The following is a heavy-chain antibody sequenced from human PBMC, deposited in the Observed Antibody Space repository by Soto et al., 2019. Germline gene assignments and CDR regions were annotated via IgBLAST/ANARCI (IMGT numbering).Heavy chain of an antibody. V-gene: IGHV5-51*01. CDR1: GYNFVNYW. Sequence: GESVKISCXGSGYNFVNYWIGWVRQMPGRGLEWMGIIYPRDSDTEYSPSFQGQVTISVDKSINTAYLQWSSLKASDTAIYYCTRQQFDCWGQGTLVTVSS. CDR2: IYPRDSDT. CDR3: TRQQFDC. J-gene: IGHJ4*01.